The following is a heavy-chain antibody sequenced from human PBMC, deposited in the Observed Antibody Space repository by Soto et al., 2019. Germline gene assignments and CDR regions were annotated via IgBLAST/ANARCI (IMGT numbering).Heavy chain of an antibody. V-gene: IGHV3-15*07. Sequence: GWSLRLSCAASGVIFCNAWINWVRQAPGKGLEWVGRVKSKTDGGTTDFAAPVKGRFAISRDDSKNMVYLEMNSLKTEHTAIYSCTTDSYMTNIIVRFDYWGHGTLVTVSS. CDR1: GVIFCNAW. D-gene: IGHD4-17*01. CDR2: VKSKTDGGTT. J-gene: IGHJ4*01. CDR3: TTDSYMTNIIVRFDY.